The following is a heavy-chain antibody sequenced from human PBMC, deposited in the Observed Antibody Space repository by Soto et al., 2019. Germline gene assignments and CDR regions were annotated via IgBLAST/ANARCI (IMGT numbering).Heavy chain of an antibody. Sequence: QVQLVQSGGEVKKPGASVKVSCKASGYTFTSYGISWVRQAPGQGLEWMGRISAYNGNTNYAQKLQGRVTMTTDTPTSTDYRELRSLRSDETAVYYCARVVGALGHWFDPWGQGTLVTVSS. CDR2: ISAYNGNT. J-gene: IGHJ5*02. CDR3: ARVVGALGHWFDP. D-gene: IGHD1-26*01. V-gene: IGHV1-18*01. CDR1: GYTFTSYG.